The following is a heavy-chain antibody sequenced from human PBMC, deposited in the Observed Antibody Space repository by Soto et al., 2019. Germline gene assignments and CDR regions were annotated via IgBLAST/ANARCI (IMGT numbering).Heavy chain of an antibody. D-gene: IGHD2-15*01. V-gene: IGHV3-30*18. Sequence: QVQLVESGGSVVQPGRSLRLSCAASGFTFSSYGMHWVRQAPGKGLEWVALMSYDGSNKNYADSVKGRFAISRDNSKNTLYLQMNKLIAEDTAVYYCAKDLGYCSGGSCYSEGYFDYWGQGTLVTVSS. CDR3: AKDLGYCSGGSCYSEGYFDY. CDR2: MSYDGSNK. J-gene: IGHJ4*02. CDR1: GFTFSSYG.